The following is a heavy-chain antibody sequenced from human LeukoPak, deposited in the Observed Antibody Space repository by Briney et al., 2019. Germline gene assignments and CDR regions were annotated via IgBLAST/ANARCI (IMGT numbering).Heavy chain of an antibody. CDR2: IYYSGST. D-gene: IGHD3-22*01. Sequence: SETLSLTCTVSGGSISSSSYYWGCIRQPPGKGLEWIGSIYYSGSTYYNPSLKSRVTISVDTSKNQFSLKLSSVTAADTAIYYCARVHVNSGYYFGDAFDIWGQGTMVTVSS. V-gene: IGHV4-39*07. CDR1: GGSISSSSYY. J-gene: IGHJ3*02. CDR3: ARVHVNSGYYFGDAFDI.